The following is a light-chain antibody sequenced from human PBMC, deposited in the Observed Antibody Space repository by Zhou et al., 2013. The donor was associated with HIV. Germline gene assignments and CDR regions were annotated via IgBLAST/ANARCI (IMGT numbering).Light chain of an antibody. CDR2: ATS. J-gene: IGKJ1*01. Sequence: DIQMTQSPSSLSASVGDTVTITCRASQGIGDDLGWFQQKAGNAPKRLIHATSSLQSGVSSRFSGSGSGTDFTLTISRLQPEDFATYYCQQSYSTPPTFGQGTKVEIK. V-gene: IGKV1-17*01. CDR1: QGIGDD. CDR3: QQSYSTPPT.